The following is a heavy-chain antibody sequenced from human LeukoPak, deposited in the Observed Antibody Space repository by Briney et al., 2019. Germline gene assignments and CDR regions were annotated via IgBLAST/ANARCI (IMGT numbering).Heavy chain of an antibody. D-gene: IGHD2-8*02. J-gene: IGHJ6*04. CDR3: ARGWWPHCYGMGD. CDR1: GFTFSQYW. Sequence: QSGGSLRLSCVASGFTFSQYWMTWVRQAPGKGLEWVANIQRDGSDNNYVDSVKGRFTISRDNAKNSLYLQMNILRAEDTAIYYWARGWWPHCYGMGDWGKGTTVTVSS. CDR2: IQRDGSDN. V-gene: IGHV3-7*03.